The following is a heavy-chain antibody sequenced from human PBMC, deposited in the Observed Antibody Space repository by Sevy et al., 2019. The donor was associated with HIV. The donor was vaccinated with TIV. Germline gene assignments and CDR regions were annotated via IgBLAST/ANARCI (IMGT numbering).Heavy chain of an antibody. CDR2: ISSGSSYI. J-gene: IGHJ4*02. CDR3: ARSLDYYDSSGANDY. D-gene: IGHD3-22*01. Sequence: GGSLRLSCAASGFTFSYYTMKWVRQAPGKGLEWVSSISSGSSYISYGESVKGRFTISRDNAKISLFLQMNSLRAEDTAVYYCARSLDYYDSSGANDYWGQGTLVTVSS. V-gene: IGHV3-21*01. CDR1: GFTFSYYT.